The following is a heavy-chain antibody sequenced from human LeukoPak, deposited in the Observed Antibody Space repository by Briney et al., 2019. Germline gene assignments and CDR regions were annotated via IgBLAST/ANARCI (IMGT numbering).Heavy chain of an antibody. D-gene: IGHD3-22*01. V-gene: IGHV3-48*04. CDR3: ARYYYDGRDSY. CDR1: GVTFNTER. CDR2: INGAGDKT. J-gene: IGHJ4*02. Sequence: GGSLRHSCAASGVTFNTERMKWVRQAPGMGLEWLSYINGAGDKTYYADSVRGRFTISRDNANNLLYLQMNSLRADDTAVYYCARYYYDGRDSYWGQGTLVTVSS.